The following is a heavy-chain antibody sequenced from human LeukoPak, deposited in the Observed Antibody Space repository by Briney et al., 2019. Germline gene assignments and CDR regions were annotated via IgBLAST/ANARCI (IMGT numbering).Heavy chain of an antibody. CDR2: ISGSGGST. V-gene: IGHV3-23*01. J-gene: IGHJ4*02. CDR3: AKDGVLAVAGTG. D-gene: IGHD6-19*01. Sequence: PGGSLRLSCAASGFTFSSYAMSWVRQAPGKGLEWVSAISGSGGSTYYADSVKGRFTISRDNSKNTLYLQMNSLRAEDAAVYYCAKDGVLAVAGTGGGQGTLVTVSS. CDR1: GFTFSSYA.